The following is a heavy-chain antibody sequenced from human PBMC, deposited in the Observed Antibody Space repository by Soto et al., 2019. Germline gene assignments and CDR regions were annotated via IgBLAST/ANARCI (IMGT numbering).Heavy chain of an antibody. J-gene: IGHJ6*02. CDR1: GGSLSNYG. D-gene: IGHD4-17*01. CDR2: IIPVFGTA. Sequence: QVQLVQSGAEVKKPGSSVKVSCKASGGSLSNYGISWVRQAPGQGLEWMGGIIPVFGTANYAQKYQGRVTITADESTRIVYMDDTSLTSKDTDVYYCARGDATKIVVTTYYGMDVWGQGTTVTVSS. CDR3: ARGDATKIVVTTYYGMDV. V-gene: IGHV1-69*12.